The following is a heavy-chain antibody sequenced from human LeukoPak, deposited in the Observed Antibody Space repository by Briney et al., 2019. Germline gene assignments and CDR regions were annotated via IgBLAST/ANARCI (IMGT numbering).Heavy chain of an antibody. CDR1: GYTFTSYG. Sequence: ASVKVSCKASGYTFTSYGISWVRQAPGQGLEWMGWISAYNGNTNYAQKLQGRVTMTTDTSTSTAYMELRSLRSDDTAVCYCARPFSSGWPFDYWGQGTLVTVSS. CDR3: ARPFSSGWPFDY. D-gene: IGHD6-19*01. V-gene: IGHV1-18*01. CDR2: ISAYNGNT. J-gene: IGHJ4*02.